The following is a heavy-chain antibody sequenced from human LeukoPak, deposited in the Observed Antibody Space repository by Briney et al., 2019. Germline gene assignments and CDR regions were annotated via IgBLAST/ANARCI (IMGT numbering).Heavy chain of an antibody. CDR3: ARDRFLRRPEPADY. Sequence: QAGGSLRLSCAAAGFTFSSYDMNWVRQAAGKGLECVAYISSSGSTIYYADSVKGRFTISRDNAKNSLYLQMNSLRAEDTALYYCARDRFLRRPEPADYWGQGTLVTVSS. V-gene: IGHV3-48*03. CDR2: ISSSGSTI. J-gene: IGHJ4*02. CDR1: GFTFSSYD. D-gene: IGHD2/OR15-2a*01.